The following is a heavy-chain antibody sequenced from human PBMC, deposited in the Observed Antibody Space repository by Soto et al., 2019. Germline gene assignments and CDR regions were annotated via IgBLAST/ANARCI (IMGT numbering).Heavy chain of an antibody. CDR3: ARDSPNDAFDI. J-gene: IGHJ3*02. CDR1: GGTFSTYA. CDR2: LSPMFDTS. V-gene: IGHV1-69*06. Sequence: QVQLVQSGTEMKEPGSSVTVSCMTSGGTFSTYAVHWVRQAPGQGLEWMGGLSPMFDTSSYAQNFQDRVTLTADKSTSTAYMELSSLRSDDTAVYYCARDSPNDAFDIWGQGTLVIVSS.